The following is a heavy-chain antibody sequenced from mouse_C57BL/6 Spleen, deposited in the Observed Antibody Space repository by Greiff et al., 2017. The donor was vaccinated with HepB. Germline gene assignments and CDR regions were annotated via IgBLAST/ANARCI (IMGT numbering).Heavy chain of an antibody. CDR3: ARNQFPPYDYDGYAMDY. CDR1: GFSLTSYG. D-gene: IGHD2-4*01. CDR2: IWSGGST. J-gene: IGHJ4*01. V-gene: IGHV2-2*01. Sequence: VHLVESGPGLVQPSQSLSITCTVSGFSLTSYGVHWVRQSPGKGLEWLGVIWSGGSTDYNAAFISRLSISKDNSKSQVFFKMNSLQADDTAIYYCARNQFPPYDYDGYAMDYWGQGTSVTVSS.